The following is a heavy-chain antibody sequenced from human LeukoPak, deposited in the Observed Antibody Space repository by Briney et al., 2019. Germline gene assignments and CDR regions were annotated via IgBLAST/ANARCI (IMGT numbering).Heavy chain of an antibody. CDR3: ARATTVGTPGYYYYYMDV. CDR2: ISPYNGNI. V-gene: IGHV1-18*01. D-gene: IGHD4-23*01. CDR1: GYTFTSYG. Sequence: ASVKVSCKASGYTFTSYGISWVRQAPGQGLEWMGWISPYNGNINYAQKFQGRVSMTTDTSTSTAYMELRSLTSDDTAGYYCARATTVGTPGYYYYYMDVWGKGTTVTVSS. J-gene: IGHJ6*03.